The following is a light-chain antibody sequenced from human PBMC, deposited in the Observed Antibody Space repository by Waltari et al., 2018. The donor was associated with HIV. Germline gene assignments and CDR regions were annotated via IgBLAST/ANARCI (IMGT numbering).Light chain of an antibody. CDR3: QQYGSSFLT. CDR1: RSVDSNY. J-gene: IGKJ3*01. CDR2: GTS. Sequence: VFTQSQATLSFSPGERATLPCRASRSVDSNYLAWYQQRPGQTPRLLSYGTSNRATGIPDRFTGGGSGADFTLSISSLEPDDVAVYYCQQYGSSFLTFGPGTKVEI. V-gene: IGKV3-20*01.